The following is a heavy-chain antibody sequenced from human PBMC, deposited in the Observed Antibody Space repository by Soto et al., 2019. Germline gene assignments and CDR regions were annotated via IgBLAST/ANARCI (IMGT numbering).Heavy chain of an antibody. CDR3: ARGSWLRGDYFDY. CDR1: GYTFTNYG. V-gene: IGHV1-18*04. J-gene: IGHJ4*02. CDR2: ISAYNGDT. Sequence: QVQLVQSGAEVTKPGASVNASCKASGYTFTNYGVTWVRQAPGQGLECMGWISAYNGDTNYAQKLPGTVTMTTATSTSTAYMELRSLRSDDRAVYYCARGSWLRGDYFDYWGQGALVSVSS. D-gene: IGHD5-12*01.